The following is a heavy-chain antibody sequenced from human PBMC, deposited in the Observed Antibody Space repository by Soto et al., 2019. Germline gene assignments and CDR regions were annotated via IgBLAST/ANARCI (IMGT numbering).Heavy chain of an antibody. CDR2: INHSGST. D-gene: IGHD6-19*01. V-gene: IGHV4-34*01. CDR1: GGSFSGYY. J-gene: IGHJ5*02. Sequence: QVQLQQWGAGLLKPSETLSLTCAVYGGSFSGYYWSWIRQPPGKGLEWIGEINHSGSTHYNPSLKSRVTISVDTSKNQFPLKLSSVTAADTAVYYCARGLPIAVARVRWFDPWGQGTLVTVSS. CDR3: ARGLPIAVARVRWFDP.